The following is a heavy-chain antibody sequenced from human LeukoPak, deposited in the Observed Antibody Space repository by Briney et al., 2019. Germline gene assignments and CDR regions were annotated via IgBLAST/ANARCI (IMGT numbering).Heavy chain of an antibody. CDR2: IYTDGSGK. CDR1: GFTFSSYW. Sequence: PGGSLRLSCAASGFTFSSYWMHWVRQAPGKGLGWVSRIYTDGSGKTYADSVKGRFTISRDNAKNTLYLQMNSLRNEDTAVYYCARGRYSSGWDFDYWGQGTLVTVSS. D-gene: IGHD6-19*01. J-gene: IGHJ4*02. CDR3: ARGRYSSGWDFDY. V-gene: IGHV3-74*01.